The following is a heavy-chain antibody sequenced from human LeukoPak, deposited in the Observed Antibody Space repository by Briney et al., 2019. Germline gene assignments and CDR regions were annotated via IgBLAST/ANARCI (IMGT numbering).Heavy chain of an antibody. V-gene: IGHV3-74*01. CDR3: ARLGSGSPFDY. D-gene: IGHD3-10*01. CDR2: INNDGSST. J-gene: IGHJ4*02. Sequence: PGGSLRLSCGASGFTFGSFWMHWVRQAPGKGLVWVSRINNDGSSTNYADSVKGRFTISRDNAKNTLYLQMNSLRAEDTAVYYCARLGSGSPFDYWGQGTLVTVSS. CDR1: GFTFGSFW.